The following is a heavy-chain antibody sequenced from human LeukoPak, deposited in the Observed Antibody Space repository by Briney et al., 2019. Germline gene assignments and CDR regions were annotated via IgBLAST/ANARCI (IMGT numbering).Heavy chain of an antibody. CDR3: ARDSYGMDV. CDR1: GFTFSDYY. CDR2: IWYDGSNK. J-gene: IGHJ6*02. Sequence: PGGSLRLSCAASGFTFSDYYMSWIRQAPGKGLEWVAVIWYDGSNKYYADSVRGRFTISRDNSKNTLYVQMNSLRAEDTAVYYCARDSYGMDVWGQGTTVTVSS. V-gene: IGHV3-33*08.